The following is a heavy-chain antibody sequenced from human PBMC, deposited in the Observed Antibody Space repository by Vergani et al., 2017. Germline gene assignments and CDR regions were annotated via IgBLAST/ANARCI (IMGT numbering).Heavy chain of an antibody. Sequence: VQLQESGPGLVKPSETLSLTCTVSGGSISSYYWSWIRQPPGEGLEWIGYIYYSGSTNYNPSLKSQVTISVATSKNQFSLKLSSVTAADTAVYYCARGVGIVATCFDYWGQGTLVTVSS. CDR3: ARGVGIVATCFDY. J-gene: IGHJ4*02. D-gene: IGHD5-12*01. CDR1: GGSISSYY. CDR2: IYYSGST. V-gene: IGHV4-59*08.